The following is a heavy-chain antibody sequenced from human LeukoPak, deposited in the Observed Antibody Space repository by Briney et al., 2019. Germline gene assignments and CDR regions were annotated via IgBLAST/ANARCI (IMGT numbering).Heavy chain of an antibody. CDR3: AKDRYSYAFEYSDS. V-gene: IGHV3-7*01. Sequence: GGSLRLSCEVSGFTFSSYWMSWVRQAPGKGLEWVANIKQDGSEKNYVDSVKGRFTISRDNSKNTLSLQVSSLRTEDTAVYYCAKDRYSYAFEYSDSWGQGTLVTVSS. CDR2: IKQDGSEK. CDR1: GFTFSSYW. J-gene: IGHJ4*02. D-gene: IGHD5-18*01.